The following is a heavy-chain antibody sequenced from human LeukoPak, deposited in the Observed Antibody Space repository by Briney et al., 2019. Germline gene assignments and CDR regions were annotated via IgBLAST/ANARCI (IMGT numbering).Heavy chain of an antibody. CDR3: ARWAYYDSSGYLVDAFDI. Sequence: SETLSLTCTVSGGSISSSSYYWSWIRQPAGKGLEWIGRIYTSGSTNYNPSLKSRVTISVDTSKNQFSLKLSSVTAADTAVYYCARWAYYDSSGYLVDAFDIWGQGTMVTVSS. J-gene: IGHJ3*02. CDR2: IYTSGST. D-gene: IGHD3-22*01. CDR1: GGSISSSSYY. V-gene: IGHV4-61*02.